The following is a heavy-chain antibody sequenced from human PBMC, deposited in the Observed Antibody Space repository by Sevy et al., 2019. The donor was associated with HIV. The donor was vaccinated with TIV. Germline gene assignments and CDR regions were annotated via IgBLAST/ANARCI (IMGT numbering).Heavy chain of an antibody. CDR1: GYTFTNYW. CDR3: ARYPIVVVPAAEYYFDY. V-gene: IGHV5-51*01. Sequence: GESLKISCKGSGYTFTNYWIGWVRQMPGKGLEWMGIIYPGDSDTRYSPSFQGQVTISADQSISTAYLQWSSLKASDTAMYYCARYPIVVVPAAEYYFDYWGQGTLVTVSS. CDR2: IYPGDSDT. J-gene: IGHJ4*02. D-gene: IGHD2-2*01.